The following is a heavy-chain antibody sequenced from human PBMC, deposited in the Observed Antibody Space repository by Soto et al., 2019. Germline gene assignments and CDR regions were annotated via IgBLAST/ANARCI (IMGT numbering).Heavy chain of an antibody. CDR2: IIPIFGTA. V-gene: IGHV1-69*06. Sequence: GASVKVSCKASGGTFSSYAISWVRQAPGQGLEWMGGIIPIFGTANYAQKFQGRVTITADKSTSTAYMELSSLRSEDTAVYYCARDQSTVTLYDYYYYGMDVWGQRTTVTVS. J-gene: IGHJ6*02. CDR3: ARDQSTVTLYDYYYYGMDV. D-gene: IGHD4-17*01. CDR1: GGTFSSYA.